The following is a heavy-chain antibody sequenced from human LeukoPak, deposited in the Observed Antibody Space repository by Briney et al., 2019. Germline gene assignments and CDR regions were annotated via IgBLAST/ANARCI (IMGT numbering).Heavy chain of an antibody. Sequence: GGSLRLSCAASGFTFSIYSINWVRQAPGKGLEWVSSISSSSSYIYYADSVKGRFTISRDNAKNSLYLQMNSLRAEDTAVYYCASGPLSSWKSRGDYNPFTFAYWGQGTLVTVSS. CDR3: ASGPLSSWKSRGDYNPFTFAY. D-gene: IGHD2-21*02. V-gene: IGHV3-21*01. CDR1: GFTFSIYS. J-gene: IGHJ4*02. CDR2: ISSSSSYI.